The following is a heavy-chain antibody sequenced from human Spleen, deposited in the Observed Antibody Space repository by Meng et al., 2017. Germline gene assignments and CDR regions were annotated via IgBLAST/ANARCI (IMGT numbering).Heavy chain of an antibody. Sequence: GESLKISCAASGLTLRTYWMSWVRQAPGKGLEWVSYISSSGSTIYYADSVKGRFAISRDNSKNTLYLQMNSLRAEDTAVYYCARDSSSWYGGGWFDPWGQGTLVTVSS. CDR3: ARDSSSWYGGGWFDP. D-gene: IGHD6-13*01. CDR1: GLTLRTYW. J-gene: IGHJ5*02. V-gene: IGHV3-48*01. CDR2: ISSSGSTI.